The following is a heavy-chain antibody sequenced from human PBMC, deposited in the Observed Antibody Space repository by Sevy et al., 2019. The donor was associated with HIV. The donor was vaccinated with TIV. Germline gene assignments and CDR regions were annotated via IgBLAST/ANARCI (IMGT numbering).Heavy chain of an antibody. Sequence: GESLKISCKGSGYRFSSYWIGWVRQMPGKGLQWMGIIYPDDSDTRYSPSFQGQVIISADKSISTAYLQWRSLKASDTAVYFCARRFYDTNGYPQYFFDSWGQGPWSPSPQ. CDR1: GYRFSSYW. D-gene: IGHD3-22*01. J-gene: IGHJ4*02. V-gene: IGHV5-51*01. CDR2: IYPDDSDT. CDR3: ARRFYDTNGYPQYFFDS.